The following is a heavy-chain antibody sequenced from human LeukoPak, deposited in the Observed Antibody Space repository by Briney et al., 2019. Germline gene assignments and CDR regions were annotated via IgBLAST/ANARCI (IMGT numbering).Heavy chain of an antibody. V-gene: IGHV3-9*01. Sequence: PGGSLRLSCAASGFTFDNYAMHWVRQAPGKGLEWLSIISWNSGYIDDAASVRGRFTISRNNAKKSLVLKKSSRSAENTAFYYCARVRGTYSSGYFFDYWGQGTLVTVSS. CDR1: GFTFDNYA. J-gene: IGHJ4*02. D-gene: IGHD6-19*01. CDR3: ARVRGTYSSGYFFDY. CDR2: ISWNSGYI.